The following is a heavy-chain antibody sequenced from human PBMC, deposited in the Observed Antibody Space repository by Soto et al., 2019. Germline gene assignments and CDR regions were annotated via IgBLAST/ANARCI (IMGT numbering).Heavy chain of an antibody. J-gene: IGHJ6*02. CDR1: GFTFSSYG. Sequence: QVQLVESGGGVVQPGRSLRLSCAASGFTFSSYGMHWVRQAPGKGLEWVAVIWYDGSNKYYADSVKGRFTISRDNSKNTLYLQMNSLRAEDTAVYYCARDSDWDYYYYYGMDVWGQGTTATVSS. CDR3: ARDSDWDYYYYYGMDV. CDR2: IWYDGSNK. D-gene: IGHD1-26*01. V-gene: IGHV3-33*01.